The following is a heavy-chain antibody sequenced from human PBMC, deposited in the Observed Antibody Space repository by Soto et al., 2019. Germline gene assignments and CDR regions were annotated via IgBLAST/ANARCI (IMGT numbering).Heavy chain of an antibody. J-gene: IGHJ4*01. D-gene: IGHD3-10*01. V-gene: IGHV4-34*01. CDR3: ARGRTAALIETRLFRVLFDL. Sequence: QVQLQQWGAGLLKPSETLSLTCAVSGGSLGGFHWSWIRQPPGKGLEWIGEISRSGSTNYDPSLKSRVHMSMDTSRNQVSLNLSSVTDADTAVYYCARGRTAALIETRLFRVLFDLWGHGNLVIVSS. CDR1: GGSLGGFH. CDR2: ISRSGST.